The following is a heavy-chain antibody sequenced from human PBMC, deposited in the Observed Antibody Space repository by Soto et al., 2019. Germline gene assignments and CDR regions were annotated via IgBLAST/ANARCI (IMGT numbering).Heavy chain of an antibody. CDR1: GGTFSSHG. J-gene: IGHJ4*02. D-gene: IGHD5-12*01. CDR2: IVPILETP. CDR3: ARDEDGYSSCLGFGH. V-gene: IGHV1-69*12. Sequence: QVQLVQSGPEVKKPGSSVKVSCRASGGTFSSHGISWVRQAPGQGLEWLGGIVPILETPDYAQKFKGRVTITADESTSTVYMELGSLRSDDTAVYYCARDEDGYSSCLGFGHWGQGTLVTVPS.